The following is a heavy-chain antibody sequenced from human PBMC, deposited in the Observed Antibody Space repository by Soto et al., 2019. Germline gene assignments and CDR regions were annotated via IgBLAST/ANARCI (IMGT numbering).Heavy chain of an antibody. CDR3: ARERGEIAARRRFDP. CDR1: GFTFSSYS. J-gene: IGHJ5*02. V-gene: IGHV3-48*02. D-gene: IGHD6-6*01. Sequence: EVQLVESGGGLVQPGGSLRLSCAASGFTFSSYSMNWVRQAPGKGLEWVSYISSSSSTIYYADSVKGRFTISRDNAKNSLYLQMNSLRDEDTAVYYCARERGEIAARRRFDPWGQGTLVTVSS. CDR2: ISSSSSTI.